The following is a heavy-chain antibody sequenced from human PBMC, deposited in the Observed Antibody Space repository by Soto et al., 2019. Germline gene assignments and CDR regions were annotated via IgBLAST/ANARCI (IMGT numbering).Heavy chain of an antibody. D-gene: IGHD3-22*01. CDR2: MFYSGNT. Sequence: PSETLSLTCTVSGGSVSSGSYYWSWIRQPPGKGLEWIGCMFYSGNTYYNPSLKSRVTLSIDTSKNQFSLKLNSVTAADTAVYYCVSPEGYYDSSGYTLDYWGQGTLVTVSS. CDR1: GGSVSSGSYY. J-gene: IGHJ4*02. V-gene: IGHV4-39*01. CDR3: VSPEGYYDSSGYTLDY.